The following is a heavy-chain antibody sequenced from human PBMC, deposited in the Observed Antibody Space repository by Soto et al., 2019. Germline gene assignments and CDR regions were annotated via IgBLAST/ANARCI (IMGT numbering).Heavy chain of an antibody. V-gene: IGHV1-69*13. J-gene: IGHJ4*02. CDR1: GGTFSSYA. D-gene: IGHD3-22*01. CDR3: ARDRISYYYDSSGSYFDY. Sequence: GASVKVSCKASGGTFSSYAVSWVRQAPGQGLEWMGGIIPIFGTANYAQKFQGRVTMTADESTSTAYMELSSLRSEDTAVYYCARDRISYYYDSSGSYFDYWGQGTLVTVSS. CDR2: IIPIFGTA.